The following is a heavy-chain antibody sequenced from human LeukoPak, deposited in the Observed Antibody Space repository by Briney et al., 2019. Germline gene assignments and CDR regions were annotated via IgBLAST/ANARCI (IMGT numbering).Heavy chain of an antibody. CDR2: ISSSSSYI. V-gene: IGHV3-21*01. J-gene: IGHJ3*02. CDR3: ARARGYDLGDAFDI. D-gene: IGHD5-12*01. Sequence: PGGSLRLSCAASGFTFSSYSMNWVRQAPGKGLEWVSSISSSSSYIYYADSVKGRFTISRDNAKNSLYLQMNSLRAEGTAVYYCARARGYDLGDAFDIWGQGTMVTVSS. CDR1: GFTFSSYS.